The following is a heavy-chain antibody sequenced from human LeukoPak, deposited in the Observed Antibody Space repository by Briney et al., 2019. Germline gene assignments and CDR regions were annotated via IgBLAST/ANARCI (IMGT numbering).Heavy chain of an antibody. CDR1: GFTFSSYA. V-gene: IGHV3-23*01. CDR2: ISGSGGST. Sequence: GGSLRLSCAASGFTFSSYAMSWVRQAPGRGLEWVSAISGSGGSTYYADSVKGRFTISRDNSKNTLYLQMNSLRAEDTAVYYCARDFSYGSGSIDYWGQGTLVTVSS. CDR3: ARDFSYGSGSIDY. D-gene: IGHD3-10*01. J-gene: IGHJ4*02.